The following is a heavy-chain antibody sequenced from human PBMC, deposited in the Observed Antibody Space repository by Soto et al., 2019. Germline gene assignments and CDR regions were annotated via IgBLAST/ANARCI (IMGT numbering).Heavy chain of an antibody. D-gene: IGHD3-9*01. V-gene: IGHV4-34*01. Sequence: PSETLSLTCAVYGGSFSGYYWSWIRQPPGKGLEWIGEINHSGSTNYNPSLKSRVTISVDTSKNQFSLKLSSVTAADTAVYYCARVDYDILTGYLLYGMDVWGQGTKVTVYS. CDR1: GGSFSGYY. J-gene: IGHJ6*02. CDR2: INHSGST. CDR3: ARVDYDILTGYLLYGMDV.